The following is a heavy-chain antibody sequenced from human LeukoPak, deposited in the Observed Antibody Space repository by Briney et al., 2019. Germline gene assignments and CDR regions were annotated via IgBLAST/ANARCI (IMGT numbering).Heavy chain of an antibody. J-gene: IGHJ6*02. CDR2: IIPILGIA. D-gene: IGHD5-18*01. CDR3: ARAKSGYSYGYAYYYGMDV. CDR1: GGTFSSYA. Sequence: SVKVSCKASGGTFSSYAISWVRQAPGQGLEWMGRIIPILGIANYAQKFQGRVTITADKSTSTAYMELSSLRSEDTAVYYCARAKSGYSYGYAYYYGMDVWGQGTTVTVSS. V-gene: IGHV1-69*04.